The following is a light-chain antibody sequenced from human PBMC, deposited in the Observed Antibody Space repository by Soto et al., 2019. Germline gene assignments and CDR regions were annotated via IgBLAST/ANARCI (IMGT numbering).Light chain of an antibody. CDR1: QDVSSN. J-gene: IGKJ4*01. CDR3: QQYIRWPLT. Sequence: EIVLTQSPGTLSLSPGERATLSCRASQDVSSNLAWYQQKPGQAPSLLIYGASTRATGTPARFSGSGSGTEFTLTISSLQSEDYAVYFCQQYIRWPLTFGGGTKVDI. V-gene: IGKV3-15*01. CDR2: GAS.